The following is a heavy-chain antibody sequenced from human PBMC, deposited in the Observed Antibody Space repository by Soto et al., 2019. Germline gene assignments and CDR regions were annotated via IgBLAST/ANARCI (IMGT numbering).Heavy chain of an antibody. CDR2: IYHSGTT. CDR1: GGSIGMSSW. CDR3: ARGHSSSWSVD. D-gene: IGHD6-13*01. Sequence: QVQLQESGPRQVKPSGTLSLTCAVSGGSIGMSSWWNWIRQSPGKGLEWIGEIYHSGTTDYNPSLKSRVSMSLDKSKNQFSLNLSSVTAADTAVYYCARGHSSSWSVDWGQGTLVIVSS. J-gene: IGHJ4*02. V-gene: IGHV4-4*02.